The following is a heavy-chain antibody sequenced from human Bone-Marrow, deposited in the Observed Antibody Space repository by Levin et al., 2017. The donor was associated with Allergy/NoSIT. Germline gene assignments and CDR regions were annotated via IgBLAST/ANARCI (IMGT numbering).Heavy chain of an antibody. J-gene: IGHJ4*01. CDR2: MSGSGGDT. Sequence: GGSLRLSCATSGFTFSTHAMNWVRQAPGKGLEWVSGMSGSGGDTYYADSVKGRFTISRDNLKNTVYLRLKNLRAEDTAVYFCAKGAVAVAGDYYFFDHWGHGSLVTFSS. D-gene: IGHD6-19*01. V-gene: IGHV3-23*01. CDR3: AKGAVAVAGDYYFFDH. CDR1: GFTFSTHA.